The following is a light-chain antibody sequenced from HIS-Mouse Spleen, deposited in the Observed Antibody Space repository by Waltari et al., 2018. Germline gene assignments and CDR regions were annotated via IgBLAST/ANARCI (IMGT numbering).Light chain of an antibody. CDR1: SGSIASNY. CDR2: EDN. J-gene: IGLJ3*02. CDR3: QSYDSSNQGV. V-gene: IGLV6-57*02. Sequence: NFMLTQPHSVSESPGKTVTISCTGSSGSIASNYVQGYQQRPGRAPTTVIYEDNQRPSGFPDRFSGSIDSSSNSASLTISGLKTEDEADYYCQSYDSSNQGVFGGGTKLTVL.